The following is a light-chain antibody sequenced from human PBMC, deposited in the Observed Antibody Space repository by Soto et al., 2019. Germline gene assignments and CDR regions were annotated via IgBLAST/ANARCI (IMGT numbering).Light chain of an antibody. V-gene: IGKV3-20*01. CDR3: QQYGSSPPIT. Sequence: EIVLTQSPGTLSLSPGERATLSCRASQSVSSNYLAWYQQKPGQAPRLLIYGASNRATGIPDRFSGSGSGTDVTLNISRLEPEDFGVYYCQQYGSSPPITFGEGTRLEIK. CDR1: QSVSSNY. J-gene: IGKJ5*01. CDR2: GAS.